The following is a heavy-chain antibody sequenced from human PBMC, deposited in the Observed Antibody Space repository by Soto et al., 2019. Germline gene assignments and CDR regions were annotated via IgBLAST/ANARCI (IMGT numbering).Heavy chain of an antibody. Sequence: SETLSLTCAVYGGSFSGYYWSCLRQPPGKGLEWIGEINHSGSTNYNPSLKSRVTISVDTSKNQFSLKLSSVTAADTAVYYCARVVGELLKYYNYYGMDVWGQGTTVT. J-gene: IGHJ6*02. CDR1: GGSFSGYY. D-gene: IGHD1-26*01. V-gene: IGHV4-34*01. CDR3: ARVVGELLKYYNYYGMDV. CDR2: INHSGST.